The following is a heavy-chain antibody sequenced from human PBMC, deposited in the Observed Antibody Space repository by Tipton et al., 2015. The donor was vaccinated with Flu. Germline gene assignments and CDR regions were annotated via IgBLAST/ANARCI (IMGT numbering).Heavy chain of an antibody. CDR3: ARGSYGELLYFDY. J-gene: IGHJ4*02. CDR1: GGSISGHY. Sequence: LSLTCSVSGGSISGHYWNWIRQPPGKGLEWIGYIYFSGSTEYNPSLRSRVTISLDTSRKHFSLNLSSVIAADTAMYYCARGSYGELLYFDYWGQGTLGIVSS. V-gene: IGHV4-59*11. D-gene: IGHD1-26*01. CDR2: IYFSGST.